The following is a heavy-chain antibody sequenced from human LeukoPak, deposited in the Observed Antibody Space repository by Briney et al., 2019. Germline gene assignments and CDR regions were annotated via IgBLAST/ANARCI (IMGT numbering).Heavy chain of an antibody. V-gene: IGHV3-30*18. CDR1: GFTFSKYG. CDR2: ISYDGSDR. CDR3: ANTLVDPFDI. D-gene: IGHD1-26*01. Sequence: TGRSLRLSCAASGFTFSKYGMHWVRQAPGKGLEWVADISYDGSDRYYADSVKGRFTISRDNSKNTPYLQMNSLRAEDTAVYYCANTLVDPFDIWGQGTMVTVSS. J-gene: IGHJ3*02.